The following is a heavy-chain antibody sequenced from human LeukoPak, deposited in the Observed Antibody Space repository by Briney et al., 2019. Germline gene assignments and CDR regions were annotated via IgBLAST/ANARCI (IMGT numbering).Heavy chain of an antibody. CDR1: GGSISSGSYY. D-gene: IGHD6-13*01. V-gene: IGHV4-61*02. CDR3: ARTLYSSSWTPNYYYYYMDV. J-gene: IGHJ6*03. Sequence: SQTLSLTCTVSGGSISSGSYYWSWIRQPAGKGLEWIGRIYTSGSTNYNPSLKSRVTISVDTSKNQFSLKLSSVTAADTAVYYCARTLYSSSWTPNYYYYYMDVWGKGTTVTVSS. CDR2: IYTSGST.